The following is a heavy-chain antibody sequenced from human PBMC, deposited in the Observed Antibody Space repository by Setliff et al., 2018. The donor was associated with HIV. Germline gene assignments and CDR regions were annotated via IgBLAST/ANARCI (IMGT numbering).Heavy chain of an antibody. D-gene: IGHD2-15*01. V-gene: IGHV3-48*04. CDR1: GFTFSSHS. CDR2: ISSSSSII. Sequence: GGSLRLSCAASGFTFSSHSMNWVRQAQGNGLEWISYISSSSSIINYSDSVRGRFTISRDNAKDSLYLQMNNLRAEDTAVYDCARDATRGGDMDVWGKGITVTVSS. J-gene: IGHJ6*03. CDR3: ARDATRGGDMDV.